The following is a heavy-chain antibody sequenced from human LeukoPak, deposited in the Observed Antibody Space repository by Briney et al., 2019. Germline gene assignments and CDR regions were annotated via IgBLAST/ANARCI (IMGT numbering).Heavy chain of an antibody. J-gene: IGHJ2*01. Sequence: PGGSLRLSCAASGFIFSNYAMHWVRQAPGKGLEWVAVIWYDGTNKYYADSVKGRFTISRDNSKNTLYLQMNSLRAEDTAVYYCARDRDSRWDFDLWGRGTLVTVSS. CDR1: GFIFSNYA. V-gene: IGHV3-33*01. D-gene: IGHD3-22*01. CDR2: IWYDGTNK. CDR3: ARDRDSRWDFDL.